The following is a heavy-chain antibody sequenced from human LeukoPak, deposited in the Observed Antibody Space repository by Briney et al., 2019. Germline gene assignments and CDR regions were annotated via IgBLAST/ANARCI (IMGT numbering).Heavy chain of an antibody. J-gene: IGHJ4*02. D-gene: IGHD3-16*01. CDR2: VYHTGHT. V-gene: IGHV4-59*01. CDR1: GDSISSYY. CDR3: ARHRFGHLFDY. Sequence: SETLSLTCTVSGDSISSYYWSWIRQPPGKGLEWIGYVYHTGHTHYSPSLKSRVTVSLDTSRNQVSLILSSVTAADTAVYYCARHRFGHLFDYWGQGTLVFVSS.